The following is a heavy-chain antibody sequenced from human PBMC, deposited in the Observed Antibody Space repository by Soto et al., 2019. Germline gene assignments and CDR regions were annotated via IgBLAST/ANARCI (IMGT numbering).Heavy chain of an antibody. CDR3: ARDRLYSSGFYWFDP. CDR1: GFTFSSYA. CDR2: ISYDGSNK. J-gene: IGHJ5*02. V-gene: IGHV3-30-3*01. D-gene: IGHD6-19*01. Sequence: GGSLRLSCAASGFTFSSYAMHWVRQAPGKGLEWVAVISYDGSNKYYADSVKGRFTISRDNSKNTLYLQMNSLRAEDTAVYYCARDRLYSSGFYWFDPWGQGTLVTVSS.